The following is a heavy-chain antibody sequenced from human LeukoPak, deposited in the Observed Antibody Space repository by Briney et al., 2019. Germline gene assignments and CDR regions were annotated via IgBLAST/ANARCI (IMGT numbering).Heavy chain of an antibody. V-gene: IGHV3-9*01. CDR3: AKDLYSSSWYGGYFDY. Sequence: GRSLRLSCAASGFTFDDYAMHWVRQAPGKGLEWVSGISWNSGSIGYADSVKGRFTISRDNAKNSLYLQMNNLRAEDTALYYCAKDLYSSSWYGGYFDYWGQGTLVTVSS. J-gene: IGHJ4*02. CDR2: ISWNSGSI. CDR1: GFTFDDYA. D-gene: IGHD6-13*01.